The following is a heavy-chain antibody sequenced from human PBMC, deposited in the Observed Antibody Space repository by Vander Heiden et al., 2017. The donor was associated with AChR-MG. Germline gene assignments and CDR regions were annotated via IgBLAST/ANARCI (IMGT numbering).Heavy chain of an antibody. Sequence: QVQLVESGGAVVRPGRSLRLSCAASGFSDRSYGMHWVRQAPGKGLEWVAVISFDGTNKAYADSVMGRLFVSRDNSKNTLYLHMNSLRPEDTAVYYCAAENYLATNGLYSVWGQGTTVTVS. D-gene: IGHD2-8*01. V-gene: IGHV3-30*03. CDR3: AAENYLATNGLYSV. J-gene: IGHJ3*01. CDR1: GFSDRSYG. CDR2: ISFDGTNK.